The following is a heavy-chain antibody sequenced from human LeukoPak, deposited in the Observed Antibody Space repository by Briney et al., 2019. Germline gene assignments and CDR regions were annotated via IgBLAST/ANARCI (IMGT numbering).Heavy chain of an antibody. J-gene: IGHJ6*02. V-gene: IGHV3-21*01. CDR2: ISSSSSYI. D-gene: IGHD3-22*01. CDR3: ARDRYYYDSSGYYYYYYGMDV. Sequence: GGSLRLSCAASGFTFSSYSMNWVRQAPGKGLEWVSSISSSSSYIYYADSVKGRFTISRDNAKNSLYLQMNSLRAEDTAVYYCARDRYYYDSSGYYYYYYGMDVWGQGTTVTVSS. CDR1: GFTFSSYS.